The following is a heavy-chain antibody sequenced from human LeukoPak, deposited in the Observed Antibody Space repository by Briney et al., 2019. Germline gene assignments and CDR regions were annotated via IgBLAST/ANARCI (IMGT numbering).Heavy chain of an antibody. CDR1: GFTFGDYA. J-gene: IGHJ6*02. CDR3: TRDSYYDILTGYYYYYGMDV. V-gene: IGHV3-49*04. Sequence: GGSLRLSCTASGFTFGDYAMSWVRQAPGKGLEGVGFIRSKAYGGTTEYAASVKGRFTISRDDSKSIAYLQMNSLKTEDTAVYYCTRDSYYDILTGYYYYYGMDVWGQGTTVTVSS. D-gene: IGHD3-9*01. CDR2: IRSKAYGGTT.